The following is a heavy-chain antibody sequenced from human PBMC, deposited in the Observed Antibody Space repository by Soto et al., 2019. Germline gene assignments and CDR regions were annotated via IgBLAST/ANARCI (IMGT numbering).Heavy chain of an antibody. Sequence: EVQLLESGGGLVQPGGSLRLSCAASGFTFSSYAMTWVRQAPGKGLEWVSGISGSGVSTYYADSVKGRFTISRDNSKNTLYRQMNSLRAEDTALYYCAKGSRVDCYSDSDYWGQGTLVTVSS. CDR1: GFTFSSYA. CDR2: ISGSGVST. D-gene: IGHD2-21*02. CDR3: AKGSRVDCYSDSDY. V-gene: IGHV3-23*01. J-gene: IGHJ4*02.